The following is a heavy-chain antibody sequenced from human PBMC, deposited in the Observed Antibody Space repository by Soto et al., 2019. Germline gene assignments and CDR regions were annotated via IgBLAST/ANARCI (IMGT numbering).Heavy chain of an antibody. CDR1: GFTFSSYA. CDR3: AKGGDYVWGSYRSIDY. V-gene: IGHV3-23*01. J-gene: IGHJ4*02. Sequence: PGGSLRLSCAASGFTFSSYAMSRVRQAPGKGLEWVSAISGSGGSTYYADSVKGRFTISRDNSKNTLYLQMNSLRAEDTAVYYCAKGGDYVWGSYRSIDYWGQGTLVTVSS. CDR2: ISGSGGST. D-gene: IGHD3-16*02.